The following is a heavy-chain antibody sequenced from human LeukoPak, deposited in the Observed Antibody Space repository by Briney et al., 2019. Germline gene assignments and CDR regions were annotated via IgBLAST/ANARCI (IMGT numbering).Heavy chain of an antibody. D-gene: IGHD1-1*01. CDR2: ISAYNGNT. Sequence: GASVKVSCKASGYTFISYGISWVRQAPGQGLEWMGWISAYNGNTNYAQKLQGRVTMTTDTSTSTAYMELRSLRSDDTAVYYCARDMKSLNWNDGGSWFDPWGQGTLVIVSS. CDR3: ARDMKSLNWNDGGSWFDP. CDR1: GYTFISYG. J-gene: IGHJ5*02. V-gene: IGHV1-18*01.